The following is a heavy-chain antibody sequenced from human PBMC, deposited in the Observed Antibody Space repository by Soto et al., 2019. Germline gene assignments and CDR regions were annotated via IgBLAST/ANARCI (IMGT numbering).Heavy chain of an antibody. Sequence: PSQTLSLTCAISVDSVSSNSAAWNWIRQSPSRGLEWLGRTYYRSKWYNDYAVSVKSRITINPDTSKNQFSLQLNSVTPEDTAVYYCARGYCISTSCYADDAFDIWGQGTMVTVSS. V-gene: IGHV6-1*01. J-gene: IGHJ3*02. CDR1: VDSVSSNSAA. CDR3: ARGYCISTSCYADDAFDI. D-gene: IGHD2-2*01. CDR2: TYYRSKWYN.